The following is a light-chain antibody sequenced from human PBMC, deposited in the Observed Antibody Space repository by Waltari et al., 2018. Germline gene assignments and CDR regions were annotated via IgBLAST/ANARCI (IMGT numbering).Light chain of an antibody. CDR2: DVN. V-gene: IGLV2-23*02. J-gene: IGLJ1*01. CDR1: SSDVGGSNY. Sequence: QSALTQPASVSGSPGQSITISCTGSSSDVGGSNYVSWYQQHPGKAPKLMIYDVNKRTSGVSDRFSGSKSGNTASLTIPGLLAEDEADYYCCAWGGDGTYVFGTGSKVT. CDR3: CAWGGDGTYV.